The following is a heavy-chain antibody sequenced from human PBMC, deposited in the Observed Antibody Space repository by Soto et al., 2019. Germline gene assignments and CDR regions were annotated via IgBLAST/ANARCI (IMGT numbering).Heavy chain of an antibody. CDR3: ARDTGYDFWSGSPGAFDI. CDR2: IKQDGSEK. J-gene: IGHJ3*02. Sequence: PGGSLRLSCAASGFTFSSYWMSWVRQAPGKGLEWVANIKQDGSEKYYVDSVKGRFAISRDNAKNSLYLQMNSLRAEDTAVYYCARDTGYDFWSGSPGAFDIWGQGTMVTVSS. V-gene: IGHV3-7*01. CDR1: GFTFSSYW. D-gene: IGHD3-3*01.